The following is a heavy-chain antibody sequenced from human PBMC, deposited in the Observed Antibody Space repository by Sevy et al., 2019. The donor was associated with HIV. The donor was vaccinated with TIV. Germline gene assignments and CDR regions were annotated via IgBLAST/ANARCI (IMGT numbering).Heavy chain of an antibody. D-gene: IGHD6-19*01. Sequence: SETLSLTCTVSGGSVSSGSYYWTWIRQPPGKGLEWIGYIYKSGRTNYNPSLKSRVTISVDTSKNQFSLKLSSVTAADTAVDYCERDHGHGGWLVDYWGQGTLVTVSS. J-gene: IGHJ4*02. V-gene: IGHV4-61*01. CDR2: IYKSGRT. CDR1: GGSVSSGSYY. CDR3: ERDHGHGGWLVDY.